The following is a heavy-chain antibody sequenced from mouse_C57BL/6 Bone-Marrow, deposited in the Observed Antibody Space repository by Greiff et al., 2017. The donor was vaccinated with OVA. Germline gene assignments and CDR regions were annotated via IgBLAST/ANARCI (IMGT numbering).Heavy chain of an antibody. V-gene: IGHV1-18*01. CDR3: AREATMITTKKDVWFAY. Sequence: VQLQQSGPELVKPGASVKIPCKASGYTFTDYNMDWVKQSHGKSLEWIGDINPNNGGTIYNQKFKGKATLTVDKSSSTAYMELRSLTSEDTAVYYCAREATMITTKKDVWFAYWGQGTLVTVSA. CDR2: INPNNGGT. CDR1: GYTFTDYN. D-gene: IGHD2-4*01. J-gene: IGHJ3*01.